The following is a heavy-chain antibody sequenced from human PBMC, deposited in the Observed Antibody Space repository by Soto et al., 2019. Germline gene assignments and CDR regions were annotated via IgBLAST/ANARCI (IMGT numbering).Heavy chain of an antibody. J-gene: IGHJ5*02. CDR2: IYCSGST. CDR3: AHPEVGGTYVYTFDP. CDR1: GGSISSSSYY. Sequence: QLQLQESGPGLVKPSETLSLTCTVSGGSISSSSYYWGWIRQPPGKGLEWIGSIYCSGSTYYNPSIKIRVTISVDTSKNHFPLKLSSVTAADTAVYYCAHPEVGGTYVYTFDPWGQGTLVTVSS. D-gene: IGHD1-26*01. V-gene: IGHV4-39*02.